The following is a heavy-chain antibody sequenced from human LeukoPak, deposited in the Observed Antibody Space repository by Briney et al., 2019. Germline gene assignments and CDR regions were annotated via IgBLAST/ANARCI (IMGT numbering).Heavy chain of an antibody. V-gene: IGHV4-59*01. D-gene: IGHD5-18*01. J-gene: IGHJ4*02. Sequence: SETLSLTCTVSGGSISTYYWSWIRQPPGKGLEWIGYIYHSGSTNYNPSLKSRVTISVDTSKNQFSLKLNSVTAADTAVYYCARANTWIQLFDYWGQGTLVTVSS. CDR2: IYHSGST. CDR3: ARANTWIQLFDY. CDR1: GGSISTYY.